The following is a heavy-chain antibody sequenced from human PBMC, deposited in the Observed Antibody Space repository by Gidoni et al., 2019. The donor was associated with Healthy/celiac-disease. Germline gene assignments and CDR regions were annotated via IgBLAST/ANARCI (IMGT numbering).Heavy chain of an antibody. CDR1: GFTLSSYG. V-gene: IGHV3-33*01. CDR2: IWYDGSNK. Sequence: PGRSLRLSCAASGFTLSSYGMHWVRQAPGKGLEWVAVIWYDGSNKYYADSVKGRFTISRDNSKNTLYLQMNSLRAEDTAVYYCARGEGDRIQLWPREIDYWGQGTLVTVSS. J-gene: IGHJ4*02. D-gene: IGHD5-18*01. CDR3: ARGEGDRIQLWPREIDY.